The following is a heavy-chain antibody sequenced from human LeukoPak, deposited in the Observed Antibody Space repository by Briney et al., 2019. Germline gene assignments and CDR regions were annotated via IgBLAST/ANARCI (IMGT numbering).Heavy chain of an antibody. CDR2: IKEDGGEI. Sequence: GGSLRLSCAASGFTFSSYWMSWVRQAPGKGLEWVANIKEDGGEIHFVDSMKGRFTISRDNAKNSLYLQMNSLRAGDTAVYYCAKRETSGTKYFHYWGQGTLVTVSS. J-gene: IGHJ4*02. CDR3: AKRETSGTKYFHY. D-gene: IGHD1-26*01. V-gene: IGHV3-7*03. CDR1: GFTFSSYW.